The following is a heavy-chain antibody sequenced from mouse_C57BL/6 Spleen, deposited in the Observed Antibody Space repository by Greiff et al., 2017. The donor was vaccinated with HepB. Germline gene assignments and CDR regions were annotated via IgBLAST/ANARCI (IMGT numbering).Heavy chain of an antibody. D-gene: IGHD2-4*01. CDR1: GFTFSSYA. V-gene: IGHV5-4*03. CDR2: ISDGGSYT. CDR3: ARAPYDYDDGPAWFAY. J-gene: IGHJ3*01. Sequence: EVKLMESGGGLVKPGGSLKLSCAASGFTFSSYAMSWVRQTPEKRLEWVATISDGGSYTYYPDNVKGRFTISRDNAKNNLYLQMSHLKSEDTAMYYCARAPYDYDDGPAWFAYWGQGTLVTVSA.